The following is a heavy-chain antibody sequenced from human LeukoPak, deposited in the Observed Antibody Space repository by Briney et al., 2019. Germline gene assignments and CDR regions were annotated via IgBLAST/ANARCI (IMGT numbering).Heavy chain of an antibody. Sequence: PSETLSLTCTVFGGSISTYYWSWIRQPPGKGLEWIEYIYYSGSTNYNPSLKSRVTISVDTSKNQFSLKLSSVTAADTAVYYCARVALAARPGWFDPWGQGTLVTVS. CDR2: IYYSGST. CDR1: GGSISTYY. D-gene: IGHD6-6*01. CDR3: ARVALAARPGWFDP. J-gene: IGHJ5*02. V-gene: IGHV4-59*01.